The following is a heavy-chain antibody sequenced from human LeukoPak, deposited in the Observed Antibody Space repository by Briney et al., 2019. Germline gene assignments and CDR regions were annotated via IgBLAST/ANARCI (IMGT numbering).Heavy chain of an antibody. CDR2: INHSGST. V-gene: IGHV4-34*01. D-gene: IGHD3-10*01. Sequence: ASETLSLTCAVYGGSFSGYYWSWIRQPPGKGLEWIGEINHSGSTNYNPSLKSRVTISVDTSKNQFSLKLSSVTAADTAVYYCARLTKNDSGSFRFGKKRRGYMDVWGKGTTVTISS. CDR3: ARLTKNDSGSFRFGKKRRGYMDV. CDR1: GGSFSGYY. J-gene: IGHJ6*03.